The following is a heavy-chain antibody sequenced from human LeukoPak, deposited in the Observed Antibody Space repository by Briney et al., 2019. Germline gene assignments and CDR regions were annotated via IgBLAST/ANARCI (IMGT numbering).Heavy chain of an antibody. J-gene: IGHJ5*02. V-gene: IGHV4-59*08. CDR1: GGSISSYY. CDR2: IYYSGST. CDR3: ASSYDSSGYLPFDP. Sequence: PSETLSLTCTVSGGSISSYYWSWIRQPPGKGLEWIGYIYYSGSTNYNPSLKSRVTISVYTSKNQFSLKLCSVTAADTPVYYCASSYDSSGYLPFDPWGQGTLVTVSS. D-gene: IGHD3-22*01.